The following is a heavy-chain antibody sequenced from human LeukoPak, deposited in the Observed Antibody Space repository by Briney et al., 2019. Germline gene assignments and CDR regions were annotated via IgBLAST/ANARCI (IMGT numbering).Heavy chain of an antibody. V-gene: IGHV1-18*01. CDR1: GYSFVLYG. CDR3: ARDEDYGIFVNVDY. CDR2: ISTYNGNT. D-gene: IGHD4-17*01. Sequence: GASVKVSCKASGYSFVLYGISWGRQAPGQGPEWMGWISTYNGNTKYAEKFQGRVTMTTDTPTSTAYMELRSLRSDDTAVYYCARDEDYGIFVNVDYWGQGTLVTVSS. J-gene: IGHJ4*02.